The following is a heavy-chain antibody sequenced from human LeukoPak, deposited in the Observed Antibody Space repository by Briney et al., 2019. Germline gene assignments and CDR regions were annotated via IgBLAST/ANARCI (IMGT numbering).Heavy chain of an antibody. CDR2: IKQDGSDK. V-gene: IGHV3-7*02. D-gene: IGHD2-2*01. Sequence: GGSLRLSCAAFGFTFSNYWMSWVRQAPGKGLEWVATIKQDGSDKYYVDSVKGRFTISRDNAKNSLYLQMNSLRAEDTAVYYCARSTTCDYWGQGTLVTVSS. CDR1: GFTFSNYW. J-gene: IGHJ4*02. CDR3: ARSTTCDY.